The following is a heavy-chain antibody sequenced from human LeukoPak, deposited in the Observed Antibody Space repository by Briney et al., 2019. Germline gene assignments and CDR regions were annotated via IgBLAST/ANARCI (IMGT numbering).Heavy chain of an antibody. V-gene: IGHV3-53*01. CDR1: GFTFGDYA. J-gene: IGHJ6*03. Sequence: GGSLRLSCTASGFTFGDYAMSWFRQAPGKGLEWVSVIYSGGGTYYADSVKGRFTISRDNSKNTLYLQMNSLRAEDTAVYYCAREIVYSYMDVWGKGTTVTISS. D-gene: IGHD2-15*01. CDR2: IYSGGGT. CDR3: AREIVYSYMDV.